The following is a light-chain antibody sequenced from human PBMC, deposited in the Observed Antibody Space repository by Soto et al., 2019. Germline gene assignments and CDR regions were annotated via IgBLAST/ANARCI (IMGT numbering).Light chain of an antibody. V-gene: IGKV3-15*01. J-gene: IGKJ3*01. Sequence: EIVMTQSPATLSVSPGERATLSCRASQTVTYNLAWYQQKPGQAPRLLIYGASTRATGIPARFSGSGSGTEFTLTISSLQPEDFAVYYCQHYNNWPFTFGPGTKVDIK. CDR1: QTVTYN. CDR2: GAS. CDR3: QHYNNWPFT.